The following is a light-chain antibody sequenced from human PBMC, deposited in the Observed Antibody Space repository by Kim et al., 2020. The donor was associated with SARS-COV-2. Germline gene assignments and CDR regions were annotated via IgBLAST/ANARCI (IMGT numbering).Light chain of an antibody. CDR1: QSVSSN. Sequence: PGERATLSCRASQSVSSNLAWYQQKPGQAPRLLIHGASTRAIGIPARFSGSGSGTEFTLIISSLQSEDFALYYCQQYNKWPPWTFGQGTKVEIK. CDR2: GAS. CDR3: QQYNKWPPWT. V-gene: IGKV3-15*01. J-gene: IGKJ1*01.